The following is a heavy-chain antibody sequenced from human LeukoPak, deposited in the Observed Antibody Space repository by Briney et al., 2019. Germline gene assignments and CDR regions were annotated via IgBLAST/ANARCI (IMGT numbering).Heavy chain of an antibody. Sequence: PGGSLRLSCAPSGFTLDDYAMRWVRQAPGKGLEWVSLISGDGGSTYYADSVKGRFTISRDNSKNSLYLQMNSLRTEDTALYYCAKDISRLVGATTSGDYWGQGTLVTVSS. D-gene: IGHD1-26*01. V-gene: IGHV3-43*02. J-gene: IGHJ4*02. CDR3: AKDISRLVGATTSGDY. CDR2: ISGDGGST. CDR1: GFTLDDYA.